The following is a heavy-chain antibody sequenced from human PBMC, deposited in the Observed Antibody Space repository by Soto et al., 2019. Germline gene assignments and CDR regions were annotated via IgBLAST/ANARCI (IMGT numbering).Heavy chain of an antibody. CDR2: IYYSGST. J-gene: IGHJ5*02. V-gene: IGHV4-39*01. CDR1: GGSISSSSYY. CDR3: ARHFPVRYSSSWYWFDP. D-gene: IGHD6-13*01. Sequence: SETLSLTCTVSGGSISSSSYYWGWIRQPPGKGLEWIGSIYYSGSTYYNPSLKSRATISVDTSKNQFSLKLSSVTAADTAVYYCARHFPVRYSSSWYWFDPWGQGTLVTVSS.